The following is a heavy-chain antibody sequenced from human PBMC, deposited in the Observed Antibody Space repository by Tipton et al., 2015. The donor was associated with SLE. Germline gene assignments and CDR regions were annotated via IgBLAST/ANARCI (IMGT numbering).Heavy chain of an antibody. CDR2: IGSSDSGST. D-gene: IGHD1-26*01. J-gene: IGHJ4*02. Sequence: SLRLSCAASGFTFNTHGMSWLRQAPGKGLEWVSGIGSSDSGSTYYPYSVKGRFSISRDNSKSTLYLQMHGLRADDTAVYFCAKPSWGASTYYFDSWGQGTLVTVSS. V-gene: IGHV3-23*01. CDR1: GFTFNTHG. CDR3: AKPSWGASTYYFDS.